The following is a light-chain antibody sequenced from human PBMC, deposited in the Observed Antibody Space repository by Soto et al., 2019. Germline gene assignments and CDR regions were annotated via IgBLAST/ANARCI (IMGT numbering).Light chain of an antibody. Sequence: IQMTQSPSSLSASVGDRVIITCRASQSIGSYLNWYQQNPGKAPILLIYTASSLQSGVPSRFSGSGSGTDFTLTISSLQPEDFATYYCQQSYSTPWTFGQGTKVDIK. J-gene: IGKJ1*01. CDR1: QSIGSY. CDR2: TAS. V-gene: IGKV1-39*01. CDR3: QQSYSTPWT.